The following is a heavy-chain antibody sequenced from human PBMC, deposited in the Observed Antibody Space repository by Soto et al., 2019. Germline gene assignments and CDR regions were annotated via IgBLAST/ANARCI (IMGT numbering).Heavy chain of an antibody. V-gene: IGHV1-69*08. CDR2: IIPIFGMA. CDR3: AREDAQDQLLHSYYYMDV. D-gene: IGHD2-2*01. Sequence: QVQLVQSGAEVKKPGSSVKVSCKASGGTFSSYTINWVRQAPGQGLEWMGRIIPIFGMANYEQKFQGRVTITADESTSTAYRQLSSLRSEDTGLYYCAREDAQDQLLHSYYYMDVWCKGTTVTVSS. J-gene: IGHJ6*03. CDR1: GGTFSSYT.